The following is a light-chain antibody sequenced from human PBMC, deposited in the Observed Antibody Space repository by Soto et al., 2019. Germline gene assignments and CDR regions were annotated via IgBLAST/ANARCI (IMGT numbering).Light chain of an antibody. CDR1: QTISSSS. Sequence: EMVLTQSPGTLSLSPGERATLSCRASQTISSSSLAWYQQRPGQAPRLLIYGASTRATGIPDRFSGRGSGTDFALTISRVKPEDFAVYYCQHYGSSVPITFGPGTKGDIK. CDR3: QHYGSSVPIT. CDR2: GAS. J-gene: IGKJ3*01. V-gene: IGKV3-20*01.